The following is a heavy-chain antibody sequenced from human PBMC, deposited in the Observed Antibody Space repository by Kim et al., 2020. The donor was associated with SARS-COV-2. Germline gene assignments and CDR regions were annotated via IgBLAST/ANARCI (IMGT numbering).Heavy chain of an antibody. Sequence: GGSLRLSCAASGFTFSSYAMHWVRQAPGKGLEWVAVISYDGSNKYYADSVKGRFTISRDNSKNTLYLQMNSLRAEDTAVYYCARGLITYYYYGMDVWGQGTTVTVSS. D-gene: IGHD1-20*01. CDR1: GFTFSSYA. CDR3: ARGLITYYYYGMDV. CDR2: ISYDGSNK. V-gene: IGHV3-30*04. J-gene: IGHJ6*02.